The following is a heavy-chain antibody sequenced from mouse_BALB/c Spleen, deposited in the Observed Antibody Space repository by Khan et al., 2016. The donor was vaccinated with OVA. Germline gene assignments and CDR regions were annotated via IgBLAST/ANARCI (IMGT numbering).Heavy chain of an antibody. CDR1: GYSITSEFV. D-gene: IGHD2-4*01. CDR3: GREDYYEDDPLPY. CDR2: ISYSGNT. J-gene: IGHJ3*01. Sequence: QLQESGPGLVKPSQSLSLTCTVTGYSITSEFVWNLIRQLPGNKLEWMGYISYSGNTRYNPSLKSLISITRDTSRNQFFLQLNSVTTEDTATCDCGREDYYEDDPLPYWGQGNLVSVDA. V-gene: IGHV3-2*02.